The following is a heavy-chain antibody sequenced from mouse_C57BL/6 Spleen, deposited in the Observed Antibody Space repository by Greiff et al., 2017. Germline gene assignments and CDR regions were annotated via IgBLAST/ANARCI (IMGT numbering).Heavy chain of an antibody. J-gene: IGHJ4*01. CDR3: ARADGYYDAMDY. D-gene: IGHD2-3*01. V-gene: IGHV1-54*01. Sequence: VQLQESGAALFLPFPSLTFSFNSSGYAFTNYLIEWVKQRPGQGLEWIGVINPGSGGTNYNEKFKGKATLTADKSSSTAYMQLSSLTSEDSAVYFCARADGYYDAMDYWGQGTSVTVSS. CDR1: GYAFTNYL. CDR2: INPGSGGT.